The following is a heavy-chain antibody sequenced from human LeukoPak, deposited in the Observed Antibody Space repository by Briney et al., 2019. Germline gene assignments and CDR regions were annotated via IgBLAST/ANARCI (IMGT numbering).Heavy chain of an antibody. V-gene: IGHV1-58*02. CDR1: GVTFTSSA. Sequence: SVKVSCKASGVTFTSSAMQWVRQARGQRLEWIGWIVVGSGNTNCAQKFQERVTITRDMSTSTAYMELSSLRSEDTAVYYCAADLKDVVDRVPAYYFDYWGQGTLVTVSS. D-gene: IGHD2-21*01. CDR2: IVVGSGNT. CDR3: AADLKDVVDRVPAYYFDY. J-gene: IGHJ4*02.